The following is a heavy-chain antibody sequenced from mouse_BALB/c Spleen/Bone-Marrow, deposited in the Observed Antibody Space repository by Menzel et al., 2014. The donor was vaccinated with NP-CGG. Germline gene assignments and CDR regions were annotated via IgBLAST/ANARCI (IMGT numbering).Heavy chain of an antibody. D-gene: IGHD2-14*01. CDR3: ARRVYDGAY. Sequence: QVQLQQSGAELMKPGASVKISCKATGYTFSSYWIEWVKQRPGHGLEWIGEILPGSGSTNYNEKFKGKATFTADTCSNTAYMQLSSLTSEDSAVYFCARRVYDGAYWGQGTLVSVSA. CDR1: GYTFSSYW. J-gene: IGHJ3*01. V-gene: IGHV1-9*01. CDR2: ILPGSGST.